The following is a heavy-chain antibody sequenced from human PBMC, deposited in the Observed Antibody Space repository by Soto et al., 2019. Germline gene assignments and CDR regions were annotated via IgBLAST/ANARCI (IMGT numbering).Heavy chain of an antibody. D-gene: IGHD3-10*01. CDR3: AKVSRKGSAIDFDY. CDR1: GYTFSNYD. Sequence: QVQLVQSGAELKKPGASVKVSCKASGYTFSNYDMNWVRQATGQGPEWIGWVNPNNGDTGYAQKFQGRVNLTTDISTTTAYMELTSLRSEDTAIYYCAKVSRKGSAIDFDYWGQGNLITVSS. CDR2: VNPNNGDT. J-gene: IGHJ4*02. V-gene: IGHV1-8*01.